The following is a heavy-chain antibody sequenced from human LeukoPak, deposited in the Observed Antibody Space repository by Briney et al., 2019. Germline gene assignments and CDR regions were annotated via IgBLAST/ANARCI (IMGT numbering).Heavy chain of an antibody. D-gene: IGHD2-2*01. Sequence: GGSLRLSCAASGFAFINYGMHWVRQAPGKGLECVSAITGNGDTTYYGKSVRGRFSISRDNSKNTLYLQMGSLRAEDMAVYYCARDGCPTTTCYDYWGQGTLVTVSS. CDR2: ITGNGDTT. V-gene: IGHV3-64*01. J-gene: IGHJ4*02. CDR3: ARDGCPTTTCYDY. CDR1: GFAFINYG.